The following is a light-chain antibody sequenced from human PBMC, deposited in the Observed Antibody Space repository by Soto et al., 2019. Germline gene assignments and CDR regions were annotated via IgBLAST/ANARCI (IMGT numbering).Light chain of an antibody. CDR2: EAS. CDR1: QSVSNY. Sequence: EIVLTQSPATLSLSPGQGATLSCRASQSVSNYLAWYQQKPGQAPRLLIYEASNRATGIPARFSGSGSGTDFTLTISRLEPEDFAFYYCQHRANWPLTFGQGPRLEMK. CDR3: QHRANWPLT. V-gene: IGKV3-11*01. J-gene: IGKJ5*01.